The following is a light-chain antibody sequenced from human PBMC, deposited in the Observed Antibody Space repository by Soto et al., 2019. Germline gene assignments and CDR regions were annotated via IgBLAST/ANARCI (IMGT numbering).Light chain of an antibody. CDR2: DAS. CDR3: QQRNNWPFT. V-gene: IGKV3-11*01. Sequence: EVVLTQSPATLSLSPGERATLSCRASQSVKNFLAWYQQKPGQAPRLLISDASNRATAIPARFSGSGSGTDFTLTISAVEPEDLGVYYCQQRNNWPFTFGPGTKVDI. CDR1: QSVKNF. J-gene: IGKJ3*01.